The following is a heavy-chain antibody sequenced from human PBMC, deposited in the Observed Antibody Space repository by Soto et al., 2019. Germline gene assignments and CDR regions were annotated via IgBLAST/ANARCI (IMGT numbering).Heavy chain of an antibody. D-gene: IGHD3-3*01. CDR2: TYSRSKWFI. CDR1: GDSVSSTSAA. Sequence: PSQTLSLTCAISGDSVSSTSAAWLWIRQSPSRGLEWLGRTYSRSKWFIDYAVSVKSRITINPDTSKNQFSLHLNSVTPEDTAVYYCAREFRSGDIFLDYWGQGTLVTVS. V-gene: IGHV6-1*01. J-gene: IGHJ4*02. CDR3: AREFRSGDIFLDY.